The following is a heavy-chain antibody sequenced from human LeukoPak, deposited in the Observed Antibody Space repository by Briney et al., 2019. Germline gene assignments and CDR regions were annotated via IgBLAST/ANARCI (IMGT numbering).Heavy chain of an antibody. Sequence: PGGSLRLSCAASGFTFSDYYMSWLRQAPGKGLEWVSYISSSGSTIYYADSVKGRFTISRDNAKNSLYLQMNSLRAEDTAVYYCARAKAARHYYYYYGMDVWGQGTTVTVSS. CDR1: GFTFSDYY. J-gene: IGHJ6*02. V-gene: IGHV3-11*01. CDR2: ISSSGSTI. D-gene: IGHD6-6*01. CDR3: ARAKAARHYYYYYGMDV.